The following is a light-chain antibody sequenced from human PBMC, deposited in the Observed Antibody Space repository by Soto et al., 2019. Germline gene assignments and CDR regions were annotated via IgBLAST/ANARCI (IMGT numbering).Light chain of an antibody. Sequence: DIVLTQSPGTLSLSPGARATLSCTGSQSVSNNYLAWYQQKPGQAPRLLIYGASNRATGIPDRFSGSGSGTDFTLTISRLEPEDFAVYYCQQYGSSGTFGQGTKVDIK. CDR2: GAS. CDR3: QQYGSSGT. V-gene: IGKV3-20*01. J-gene: IGKJ1*01. CDR1: QSVSNNY.